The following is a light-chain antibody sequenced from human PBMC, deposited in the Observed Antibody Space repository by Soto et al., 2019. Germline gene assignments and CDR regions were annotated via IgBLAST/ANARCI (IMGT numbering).Light chain of an antibody. Sequence: HPPPSLSPLFGTEVSILSRAGQNLPDILNWYQQKPGKAPKLLIYGGSHFEPGVPSRFSGSGSGTAFTFTISSLQPEDVGMYFCQQYENLPYSFGQGTKLEI. CDR1: QNLPDI. CDR3: QQYENLPYS. V-gene: IGKV1-33*01. J-gene: IGKJ2*03. CDR2: GGS.